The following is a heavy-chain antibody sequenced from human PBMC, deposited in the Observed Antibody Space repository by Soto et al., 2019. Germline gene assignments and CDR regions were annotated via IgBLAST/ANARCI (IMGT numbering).Heavy chain of an antibody. V-gene: IGHV4-59*01. CDR1: GGSISSYY. Sequence: SETLSLTCTVSGGSISSYYWSWIRQPPGKGLEWIGYIYYSGSTNYNPSLKSRVTISVDTSKNQFSLKLSSVTAADTAVYYCARDRRMDYGMDVWGHGTTVTVSS. D-gene: IGHD2-15*01. CDR3: ARDRRMDYGMDV. J-gene: IGHJ6*02. CDR2: IYYSGST.